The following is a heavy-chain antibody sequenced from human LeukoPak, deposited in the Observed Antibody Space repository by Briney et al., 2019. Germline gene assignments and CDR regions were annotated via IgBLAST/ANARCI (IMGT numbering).Heavy chain of an antibody. Sequence: GGSLRLSCAASGFTFNSYAMSWVRQAPGKGLEWVSAISGSGGSTYYADSVKGRFTISRDNSKNTLYLQMNSLRAEDTAVYYCARDMSRIAAAGPFDYWGQGTLVTVSS. CDR2: ISGSGGST. V-gene: IGHV3-23*01. CDR1: GFTFNSYA. J-gene: IGHJ4*02. CDR3: ARDMSRIAAAGPFDY. D-gene: IGHD6-13*01.